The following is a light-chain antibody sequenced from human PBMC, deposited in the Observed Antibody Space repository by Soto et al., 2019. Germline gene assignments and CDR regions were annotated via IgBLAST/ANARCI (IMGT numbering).Light chain of an antibody. J-gene: IGKJ1*01. Sequence: EIVLTQSPATLSLSPGERATLSCRASQSVSNYLAWYQQKPGQAPRLLMYDTSNRAHGIPARFSVSGSGTHFNLAINGLEPEAFAVYFCQQRSKFLWTFGQGTKVEI. CDR2: DTS. CDR3: QQRSKFLWT. V-gene: IGKV3-11*01. CDR1: QSVSNY.